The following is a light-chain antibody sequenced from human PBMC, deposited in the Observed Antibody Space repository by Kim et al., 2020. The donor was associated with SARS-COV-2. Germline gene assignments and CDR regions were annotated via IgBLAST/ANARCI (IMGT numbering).Light chain of an antibody. Sequence: QPASISCKSSQSLLHSDGKISLYSYLQKPGQPPQLLIYEVSKRFSGVPERFSGSGSGTDFTLKISRVEAEDVGLYYCMQGLQRLYSFGQGTKLEI. CDR1: QSLLHSDGKIS. CDR2: EVS. V-gene: IGKV2D-29*01. CDR3: MQGLQRLYS. J-gene: IGKJ2*03.